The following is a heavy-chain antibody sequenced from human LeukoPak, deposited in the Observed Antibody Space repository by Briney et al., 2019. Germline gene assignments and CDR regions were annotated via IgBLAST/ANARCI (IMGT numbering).Heavy chain of an antibody. CDR3: ARAPSFKTGYYYFFDY. Sequence: GGSLRLSCKTSGFSFSDHYMDWVRQAPGKGLEWVGHSRNRANDYITGYAASVKGRFSISRDDSNDSLYLDMNSLKAEDTAVYYCARAPSFKTGYYYFFDYWGQGVLVTVSS. D-gene: IGHD3-22*01. CDR2: SRNRANDYIT. V-gene: IGHV3-72*01. CDR1: GFSFSDHY. J-gene: IGHJ4*01.